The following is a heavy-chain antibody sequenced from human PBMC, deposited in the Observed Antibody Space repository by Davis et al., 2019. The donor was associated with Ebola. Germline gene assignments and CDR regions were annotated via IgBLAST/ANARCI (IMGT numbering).Heavy chain of an antibody. Sequence: GGSLRLSCAASGFTFSTYSMSWVRQAPGKGLEWVSSISSSSSYIYYAASVKGRFTISRDNAKNSLYLQMNSLRAEDTAVYYCARDIWVDTAMVGGNADYWGQGTLVTVSS. V-gene: IGHV3-21*01. CDR1: GFTFSTYS. CDR3: ARDIWVDTAMVGGNADY. D-gene: IGHD5-18*01. J-gene: IGHJ4*02. CDR2: ISSSSSYI.